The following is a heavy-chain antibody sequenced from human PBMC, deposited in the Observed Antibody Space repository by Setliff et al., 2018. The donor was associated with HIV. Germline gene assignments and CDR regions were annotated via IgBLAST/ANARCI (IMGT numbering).Heavy chain of an antibody. CDR3: ATTGPYSGSLYGMDV. J-gene: IGHJ6*02. V-gene: IGHV1-24*01. Sequence: ASVKVSCKVSGYTLSELSRHWVRQGPGKGLEWMGGFDPEDGQRIYAQKFQGRVTMTEDTSTDTAYRELSSLSFEDTAVYYCATTGPYSGSLYGMDVWGQGTTVTVSS. CDR1: GYTLSELS. D-gene: IGHD1-26*01. CDR2: FDPEDGQR.